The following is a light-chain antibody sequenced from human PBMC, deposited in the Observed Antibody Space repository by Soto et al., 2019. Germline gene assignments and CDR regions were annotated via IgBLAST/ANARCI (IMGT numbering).Light chain of an antibody. Sequence: QSALTQPASVSGSPGQSITISCTGTSSDVGGSNYVSWYQQLPGKAPKLMIYDVSDRPSGVSNRFSGSKSGNTASLTISGLQAEAEADYYCSSYTRSSIYLFGNGTKVTV. CDR3: SSYTRSSIYL. CDR1: SSDVGGSNY. CDR2: DVS. J-gene: IGLJ1*01. V-gene: IGLV2-14*01.